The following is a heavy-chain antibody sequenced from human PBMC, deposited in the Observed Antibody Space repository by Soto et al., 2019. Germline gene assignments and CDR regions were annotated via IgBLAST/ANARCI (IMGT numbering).Heavy chain of an antibody. D-gene: IGHD3-3*01. CDR1: GCSISSGSYY. Sequence: TLSLTCTVSGCSISSGSYYWSWHRQRPGKGLEWFVCIYYSRNTYYDPSLKSRVTISVDTSKNQFSLKLSPVTAADTAVYYCARQYYDFWSGSNYCMDDWGQGTMVTVSS. CDR3: ARQYYDFWSGSNYCMDD. J-gene: IGHJ6*02. V-gene: IGHV4-30-4*08. CDR2: IYYSRNT.